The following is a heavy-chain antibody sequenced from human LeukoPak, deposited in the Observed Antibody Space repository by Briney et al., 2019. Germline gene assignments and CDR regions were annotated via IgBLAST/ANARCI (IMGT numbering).Heavy chain of an antibody. CDR2: IYTSGST. Sequence: SETLSLTCTVYGGSISSGSYYWSWIRQPAGKGLEWIGRIYTSGSTNYNPSLKSRVTISVDTSKNQFSLKLSSVTAADTAVYYCARSLTIFGVGSWYFDLWGRGTLVTVSS. CDR3: ARSLTIFGVGSWYFDL. D-gene: IGHD3-3*01. J-gene: IGHJ2*01. CDR1: GGSISSGSYY. V-gene: IGHV4-61*02.